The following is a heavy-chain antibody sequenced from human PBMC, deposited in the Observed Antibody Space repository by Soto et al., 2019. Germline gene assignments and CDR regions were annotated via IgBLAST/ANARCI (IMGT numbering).Heavy chain of an antibody. CDR1: GGSFSGYY. J-gene: IGHJ4*02. CDR2: INHSGST. Sequence: SETLSLTCAVYGGSFSGYYWSWIRQPPGKGLEWIGEINHSGSTNYNPSLKSRVTISVDTSKNQFSLKLSSVTAADTAVYYCARVGGWYGIDYWGQGTLVTVSS. D-gene: IGHD6-19*01. CDR3: ARVGGWYGIDY. V-gene: IGHV4-34*01.